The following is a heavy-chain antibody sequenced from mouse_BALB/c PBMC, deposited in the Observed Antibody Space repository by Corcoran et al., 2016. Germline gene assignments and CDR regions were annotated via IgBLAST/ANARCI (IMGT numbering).Heavy chain of an antibody. V-gene: IGHV8-5*01. CDR2: IWWNEDK. CDR3: ARMYYYGSSPLFAY. Sequence: QVTLKESGPGILQLSQTISLTCSFCGFSLSTSSMSVGWIRQPSWKGLEWLAHIWWNEDKYYNPALKSRLTISKDTSNNHVFLKIASVVTSDTATYYCARMYYYGSSPLFAYWCQGTLVTVSA. CDR1: GFSLSTSSMS. J-gene: IGHJ3*01. D-gene: IGHD1-1*01.